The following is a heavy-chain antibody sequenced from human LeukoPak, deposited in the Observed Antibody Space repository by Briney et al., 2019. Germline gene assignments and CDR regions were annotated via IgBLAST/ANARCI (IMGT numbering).Heavy chain of an antibody. D-gene: IGHD3-3*01. CDR1: GFTFSSYA. CDR2: ISGSGGST. CDR3: AKGGDYDFWSGQDNTYFDY. Sequence: GGSLRLSCAASGFTFSSYAMSWVRQASGKGLEWVSAISGSGGSTYYADSVKGRFTISRGNSKNTLYLQMNSLRAEDTAVYYCAKGGDYDFWSGQDNTYFDYWGQGTLVTVSS. V-gene: IGHV3-23*01. J-gene: IGHJ4*02.